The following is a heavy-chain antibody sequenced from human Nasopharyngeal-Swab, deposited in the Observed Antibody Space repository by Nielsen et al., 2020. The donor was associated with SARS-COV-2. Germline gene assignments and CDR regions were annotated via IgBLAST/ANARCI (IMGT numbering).Heavy chain of an antibody. CDR1: GFTISRCC. V-gene: IGHV3-53*01. Sequence: AASLSLASAVSGFTISRCCLCWVRLLPGKGLEWVSVIYSGGSTYYADSVKGRFTISRDNSKNTLYLQMNSLRAEDTAVYYCARGRGGFGYGDYVDYWGQGTLVTVSS. J-gene: IGHJ4*02. D-gene: IGHD4-17*01. CDR2: IYSGGST. CDR3: ARGRGGFGYGDYVDY.